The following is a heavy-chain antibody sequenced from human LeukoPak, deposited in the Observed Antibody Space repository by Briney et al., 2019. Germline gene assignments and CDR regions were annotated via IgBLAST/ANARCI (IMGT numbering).Heavy chain of an antibody. CDR1: GGSFSGYY. V-gene: IGHV4-34*01. D-gene: IGHD2-8*01. J-gene: IGHJ4*02. CDR3: ARGGKGVTLDY. Sequence: PSETLSLTCAVYGGSFSGYYWSWIRQPPGKGLEWIGEINHSGSTNYNPSLKSRVTISVDTSKNQFSLKLSSVTAADTAVYYCARGGKGVTLDYWGQGTLVTVSS. CDR2: INHSGST.